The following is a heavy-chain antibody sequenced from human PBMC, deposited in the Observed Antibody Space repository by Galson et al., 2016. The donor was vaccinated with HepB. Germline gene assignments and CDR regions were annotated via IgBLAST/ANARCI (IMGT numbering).Heavy chain of an antibody. CDR2: INHSGST. D-gene: IGHD1-26*01. V-gene: IGHV4-34*01. CDR3: AGSHSESYHYFDY. Sequence: SETLSLTCAVYGGSFSGYYWSWIRQPPGKGLEWIGEINHSGSTNYNPSLKSRVTISVDTSKNQFSLKLSSVTAADTAVYYCAGSHSESYHYFDYWGQGTLVTVSS. J-gene: IGHJ4*02. CDR1: GGSFSGYY.